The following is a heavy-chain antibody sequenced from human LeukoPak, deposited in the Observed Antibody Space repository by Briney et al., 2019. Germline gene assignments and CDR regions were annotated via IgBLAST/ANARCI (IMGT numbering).Heavy chain of an antibody. J-gene: IGHJ4*02. Sequence: QTGGSLRLSCAASGFTFSSYAMHWVRQAPGKGLEWVAVISYDGSNKYYADSVKGRFTISRDNSKNTLSLQMNSPRAEDAAVYYCAGSSTSRGYNYGRFDCWGQGTLVTVSS. CDR2: ISYDGSNK. CDR3: AGSSTSRGYNYGRFDC. CDR1: GFTFSSYA. V-gene: IGHV3-30-3*01. D-gene: IGHD5-18*01.